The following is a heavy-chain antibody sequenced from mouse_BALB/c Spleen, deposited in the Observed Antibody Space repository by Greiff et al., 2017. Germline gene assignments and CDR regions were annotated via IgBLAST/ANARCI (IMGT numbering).Heavy chain of an antibody. Sequence: EVNLVESGGGLVQPGGSLKLSCAASGFTFSSYGMSWVRQTPDKRLELVATINSNGGSTYYPDSVKGRFTISRDNAKNTLYLQMSSLKSEDTAMYYCARDYYGSSPWYFDVWGAGTTVTVAS. D-gene: IGHD1-1*01. J-gene: IGHJ1*01. CDR2: INSNGGST. V-gene: IGHV5-6-3*01. CDR1: GFTFSSYG. CDR3: ARDYYGSSPWYFDV.